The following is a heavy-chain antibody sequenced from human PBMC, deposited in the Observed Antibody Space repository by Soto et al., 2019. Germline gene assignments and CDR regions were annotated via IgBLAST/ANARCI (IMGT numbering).Heavy chain of an antibody. V-gene: IGHV5-51*01. Sequence: PGESLKISCKGSGYSFTSYWIGWVRQMPGKGLEWMGIIYPGDSDTRYSPSFQGQVTISADKSISTAYLQWSSLKASDTAMYYCASTIDSSGYSIDYWGQGTLVIVSS. D-gene: IGHD3-22*01. CDR2: IYPGDSDT. CDR1: GYSFTSYW. J-gene: IGHJ4*02. CDR3: ASTIDSSGYSIDY.